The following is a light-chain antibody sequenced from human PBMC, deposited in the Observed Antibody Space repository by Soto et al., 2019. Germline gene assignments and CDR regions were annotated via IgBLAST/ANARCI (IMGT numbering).Light chain of an antibody. CDR1: QSISSSH. Sequence: EIVLTQSPGTLSLSPGERATLSCRASQSISSSHLAWYQQKPGQAPRLLIYGASSRAIGIPDRFSGSGSGTDSTLTISRLEPEDFALYLCQHYDNSPVAFGGGTKVEIK. V-gene: IGKV3-20*01. J-gene: IGKJ4*01. CDR2: GAS. CDR3: QHYDNSPVA.